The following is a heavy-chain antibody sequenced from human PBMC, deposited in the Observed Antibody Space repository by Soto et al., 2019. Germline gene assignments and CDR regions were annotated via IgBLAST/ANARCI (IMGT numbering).Heavy chain of an antibody. V-gene: IGHV5-51*01. D-gene: IGHD6-6*01. CDR3: ARRVAAHPYFDF. CDR1: GYIFANDW. J-gene: IGHJ4*02. Sequence: GESLKISCKGSGYIFANDWIAWVRQMPGKGLEWMGIIFPGDSDTRYSPSFQGQVTISADKSINTTYLQWSSLKASDTAVYYCARRVAAHPYFDFWGQGALVTVSS. CDR2: IFPGDSDT.